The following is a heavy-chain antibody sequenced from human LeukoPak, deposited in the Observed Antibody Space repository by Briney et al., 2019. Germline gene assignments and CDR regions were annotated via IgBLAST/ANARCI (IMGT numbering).Heavy chain of an antibody. CDR1: GFTFSTYA. J-gene: IGHJ4*02. V-gene: IGHV3-30*04. Sequence: GRSLRLSCAASGFTFSTYAMHWVRQAPGKGLEWVAVISYDGSNEYYADSVKGRFTLSRDNSKNALYLHMDSLRAEDTAVYYCAREERRFSGSWPFDYWGQGSLVTISS. D-gene: IGHD6-13*01. CDR3: AREERRFSGSWPFDY. CDR2: ISYDGSNE.